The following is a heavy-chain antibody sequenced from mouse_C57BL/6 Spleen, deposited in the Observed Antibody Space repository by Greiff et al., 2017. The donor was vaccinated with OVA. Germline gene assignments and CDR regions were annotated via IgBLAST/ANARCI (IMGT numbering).Heavy chain of an antibody. V-gene: IGHV1-15*01. Sequence: LQESGAELVRPGASVTLSCKASGYTFTDYEMHWVKQTPVHGLEWIGAIDPETGGTAYNQKFKGKAILTADKSSSTAYMELRSLTSEDSAVYYCTTKEEEMGHWGQGTTLTVSS. J-gene: IGHJ2*01. CDR2: IDPETGGT. CDR3: TTKEEEMGH. D-gene: IGHD2-3*01. CDR1: GYTFTDYE.